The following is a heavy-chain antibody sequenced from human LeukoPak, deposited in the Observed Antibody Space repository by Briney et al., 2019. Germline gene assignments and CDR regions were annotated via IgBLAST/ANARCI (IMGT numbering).Heavy chain of an antibody. CDR3: AKKTVGNYPLDS. Sequence: GGSLTLSCTASGFSFSRSVLNWVRQPPGKGLEWVSTSGTDGDSYYADSVKGRFAISRDNSKNMLYLHMTSLRAEDTAVYYCAKKTVGNYPLDSWGQGALVTVSP. CDR2: SGTDGDS. CDR1: GFSFSRSV. V-gene: IGHV3-23*01. J-gene: IGHJ4*02. D-gene: IGHD5-24*01.